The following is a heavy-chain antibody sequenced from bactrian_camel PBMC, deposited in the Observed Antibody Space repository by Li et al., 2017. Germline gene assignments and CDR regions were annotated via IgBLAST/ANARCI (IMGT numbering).Heavy chain of an antibody. V-gene: IGHV3S53*01. Sequence: HVQLVESGGGSVQAGGSLTLSCAVSTYGYSNKCMAWFRRAPGKEREGVASIDHEGVTTYADSVKGRFTISRDNAKNTLYLQLNSLKTEDTAMYYCCNWDGPARDVPLPQGDQGTQVTVS. D-gene: IGHD7*01. J-gene: IGHJ4*01. CDR2: IDHEGVT. CDR1: TYGYSNKC.